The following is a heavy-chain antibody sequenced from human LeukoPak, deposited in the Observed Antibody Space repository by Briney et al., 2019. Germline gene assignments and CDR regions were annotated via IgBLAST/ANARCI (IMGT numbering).Heavy chain of an antibody. Sequence: PGGSLRLSCAASGFTLSSNYMSWVRQAPGKGLEWVSVIYSGGSTYYSDSVKGRFTISRDNSKNTLHLKMHRLRAEDTAVYSCARRGLGFDILTGSYPTDAFDIWGQGTMVTASS. J-gene: IGHJ3*02. CDR3: ARRGLGFDILTGSYPTDAFDI. CDR1: GFTLSSNY. V-gene: IGHV3-53*01. D-gene: IGHD3-9*01. CDR2: IYSGGST.